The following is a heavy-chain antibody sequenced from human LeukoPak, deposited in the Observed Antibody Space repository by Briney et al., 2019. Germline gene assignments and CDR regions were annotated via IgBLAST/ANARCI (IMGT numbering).Heavy chain of an antibody. CDR3: ARDNSVGDNAWWFDP. CDR2: INPSGGTT. J-gene: IGHJ5*02. D-gene: IGHD1-26*01. V-gene: IGHV1-46*01. Sequence: GASVKVSCKASGYTFTSYYMHWVRQAPGQGLEWMGIINPSGGTTNYAQKFQGRVTMTRDVSTSTDYMELSSLRSEDTAIYYCARDNSVGDNAWWFDPWGQGTLVTVSS. CDR1: GYTFTSYY.